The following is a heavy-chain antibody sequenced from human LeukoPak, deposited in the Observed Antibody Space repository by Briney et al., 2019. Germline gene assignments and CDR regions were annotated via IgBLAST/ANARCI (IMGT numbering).Heavy chain of an antibody. CDR2: INPNSGGT. J-gene: IGHJ3*02. Sequence: ASVKVSCKASGYTFTGYYLYWVRQAPGQGLEWMGWINPNSGGTNYAQKFQGRVTMTRDTSISTAYMELSRLRSDDTAVYYCARYGQWLVTRAFDIWGQGTMVTVSS. CDR1: GYTFTGYY. CDR3: ARYGQWLVTRAFDI. D-gene: IGHD6-19*01. V-gene: IGHV1-2*02.